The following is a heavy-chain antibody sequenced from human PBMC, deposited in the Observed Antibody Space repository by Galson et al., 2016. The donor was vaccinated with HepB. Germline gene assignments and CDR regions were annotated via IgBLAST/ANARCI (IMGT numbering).Heavy chain of an antibody. CDR2: VTWNSENI. CDR1: GFTFDDYA. CDR3: ARDPSYYSGMDV. V-gene: IGHV3-9*01. J-gene: IGHJ6*02. Sequence: SLRLSCAASGFTFDDYAMHWVRQVSGRGLEWVSGVTWNSENIGYADSVKGRFTIPRDNANNSLYLQMNSLRAEDTAVYYCARDPSYYSGMDVWGQGTTVTVSS.